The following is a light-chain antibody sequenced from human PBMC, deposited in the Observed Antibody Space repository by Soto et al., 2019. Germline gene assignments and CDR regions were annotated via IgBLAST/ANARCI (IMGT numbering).Light chain of an antibody. Sequence: EIVMTQSPATLSVSPGERAILSCRASQSVSSNLAWYQQKPGQAPRLLIYGASTSATVIPGRFSGSGSVTEFNHTISSLQSEDFVVYYYQQYNNWPWKFGQGTNVEIK. V-gene: IGKV3-15*01. CDR3: QQYNNWPWK. J-gene: IGKJ1*01. CDR1: QSVSSN. CDR2: GAS.